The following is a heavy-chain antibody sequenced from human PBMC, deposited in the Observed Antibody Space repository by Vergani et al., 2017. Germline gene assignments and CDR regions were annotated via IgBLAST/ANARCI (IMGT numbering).Heavy chain of an antibody. CDR1: GYSISSGYS. J-gene: IGHJ4*02. CDR3: ATLLTGGIDY. CDR2: IDHSGTT. Sequence: QVQLQESGPGLVKPSETLSLTCGVSGYSISSGYSWGWIRQPPRKGLEWIGSIDHSGTTSYNASLKSQVTISVDTSKNQFSLQLRSVTAADTAVYYCATLLTGGIDYWGQGTLVTVSS. V-gene: IGHV4-38-2*01. D-gene: IGHD3-16*01.